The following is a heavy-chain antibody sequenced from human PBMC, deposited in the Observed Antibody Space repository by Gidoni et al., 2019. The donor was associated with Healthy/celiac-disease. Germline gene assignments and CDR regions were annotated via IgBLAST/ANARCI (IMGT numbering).Heavy chain of an antibody. J-gene: IGHJ4*02. Sequence: QVQLQQWGAGLLQPSETLSLTCAVYGGSFSGYYWSWIRQPPGKGLEWIGEINHSGSTNCNPSLKSRVTISVDTSKNQFSLKLSSVTAADTAVYYCARDSRYCSGGSCYSGTDYWGQGTLVTVSS. CDR3: ARDSRYCSGGSCYSGTDY. CDR1: GGSFSGYY. CDR2: INHSGST. D-gene: IGHD2-15*01. V-gene: IGHV4-34*01.